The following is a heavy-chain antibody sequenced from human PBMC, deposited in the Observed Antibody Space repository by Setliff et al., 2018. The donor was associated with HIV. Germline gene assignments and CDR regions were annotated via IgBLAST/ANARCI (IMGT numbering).Heavy chain of an antibody. Sequence: PSETLSLTCTVSGGSINSGNNYWGWIRQPPGKGLEWIGSIYYSGSTNYSPSLKSRVTISVDTSKNQFSLKLTSVTAADTALYYCARRTLRQFRYGNIWFDPWGRGTLVTVSS. CDR1: GGSINSGNNY. V-gene: IGHV4-39*01. D-gene: IGHD3-16*01. J-gene: IGHJ5*02. CDR3: ARRTLRQFRYGNIWFDP. CDR2: IYYSGST.